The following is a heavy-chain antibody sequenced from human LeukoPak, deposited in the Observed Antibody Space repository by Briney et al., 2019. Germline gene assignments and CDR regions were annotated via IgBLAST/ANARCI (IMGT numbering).Heavy chain of an antibody. Sequence: PGGSLRLSCAASEFTFSTYGMHWVRQAPGKGMEWVTFIRYDGTNKYYADPVKGRFAISRDNSKNTLFLQMNGMRVEDTAVYYCARSSGNWLQFHFDLWGQGTLVSVSS. CDR3: ARSSGNWLQFHFDL. CDR2: IRYDGTNK. V-gene: IGHV3-30*02. D-gene: IGHD5-24*01. CDR1: EFTFSTYG. J-gene: IGHJ4*02.